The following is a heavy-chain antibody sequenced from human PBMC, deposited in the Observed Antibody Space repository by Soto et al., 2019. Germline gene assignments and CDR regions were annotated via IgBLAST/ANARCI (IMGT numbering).Heavy chain of an antibody. V-gene: IGHV3-15*07. CDR2: IKSKTDGGTT. J-gene: IGHJ4*02. CDR3: TTGDIVVVVAATNDY. Sequence: SVSNAWMNWVRQAPGKGREWVGRIKSKTDGGTTDYAAPVKGRFTISRDDSKNTLYLQMNSLKTEDTAVYYCTTGDIVVVVAATNDYWGQGTLVTVSS. CDR1: SVSNAW. D-gene: IGHD2-15*01.